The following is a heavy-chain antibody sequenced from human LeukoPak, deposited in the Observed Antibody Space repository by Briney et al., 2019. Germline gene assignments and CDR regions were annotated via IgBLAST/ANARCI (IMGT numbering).Heavy chain of an antibody. Sequence: ASVNVSFTASGYTFTIDDINWVRQATGQGLEWMGWMNPDSGDTGYAQKFQGRVTISRNTSISTAYMELRSLSSEDSAVYYCTRGWDVWSKGTTVTVSS. J-gene: IGHJ6*04. V-gene: IGHV1-8*01. CDR2: MNPDSGDT. CDR1: GYTFTIDD. CDR3: TRGWDV.